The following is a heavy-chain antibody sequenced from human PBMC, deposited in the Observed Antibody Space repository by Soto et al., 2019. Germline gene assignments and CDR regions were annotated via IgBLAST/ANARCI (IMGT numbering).Heavy chain of an antibody. D-gene: IGHD3-22*01. CDR1: GFTFTNAW. CDR3: TTGLTYYSDSSGYYFDA. V-gene: IGHV3-15*07. J-gene: IGHJ4*02. Sequence: EVHLVESGGDLVKPGGSLRLSCAVSGFTFTNAWMNWVRQAPGKGLEWVGRIKSKNDGGTTEYAAPVKGRPIITRDDSKNTVYLQMNSLQTEDTGVYYCTTGLTYYSDSSGYYFDAWGQGTLVTVSS. CDR2: IKSKNDGGTT.